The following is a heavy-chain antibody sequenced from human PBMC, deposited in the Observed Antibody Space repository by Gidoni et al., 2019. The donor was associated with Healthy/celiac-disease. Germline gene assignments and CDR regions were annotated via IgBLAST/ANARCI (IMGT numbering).Heavy chain of an antibody. D-gene: IGHD6-13*01. Sequence: QMQLVQSGAEVKKTGSSVKGSCTASGYTFTYRYLHWVRQAPGQALEWMGWITPFNGNTHYAQKFQDRVTITRDRSMSTAYMELSSLRSEDTAMYYCARSIAAAGTLWFDPWGQGTLVTVSS. CDR3: ARSIAAAGTLWFDP. V-gene: IGHV1-45*02. CDR1: GYTFTYRY. CDR2: ITPFNGNT. J-gene: IGHJ5*02.